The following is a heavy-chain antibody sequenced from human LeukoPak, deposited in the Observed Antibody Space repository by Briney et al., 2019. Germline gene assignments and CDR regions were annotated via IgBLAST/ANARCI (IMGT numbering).Heavy chain of an antibody. J-gene: IGHJ6*02. CDR2: ISAYNGNT. D-gene: IGHD4-17*01. Sequence: ASVKASCKASGYTFTSYGISWVRQAPGQGLEWMGWISAYNGNTNYAQKLQGRVTMTTDTSTSTAYMELRSLRSDDTAVYYCAKDYGDYIRYYYYYGMDVWGQGTTVTVSS. V-gene: IGHV1-18*01. CDR3: AKDYGDYIRYYYYYGMDV. CDR1: GYTFTSYG.